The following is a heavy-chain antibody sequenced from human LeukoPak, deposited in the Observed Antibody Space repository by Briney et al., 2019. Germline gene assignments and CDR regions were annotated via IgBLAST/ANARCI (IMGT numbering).Heavy chain of an antibody. V-gene: IGHV3-33*01. Sequence: GGSLRLSCAASGFTFSSYGMHWVRQAPGKGLEWVAVIWYDGSNKYYADSVKGRFTISRDNSKNTLYLLMNSLRAEDTAVYYCARETQYSSGWYPPDYWGQGTLVTVSS. D-gene: IGHD6-19*01. J-gene: IGHJ4*02. CDR1: GFTFSSYG. CDR2: IWYDGSNK. CDR3: ARETQYSSGWYPPDY.